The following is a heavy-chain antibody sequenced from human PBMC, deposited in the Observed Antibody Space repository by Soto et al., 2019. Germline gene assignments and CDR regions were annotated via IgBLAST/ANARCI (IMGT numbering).Heavy chain of an antibody. V-gene: IGHV1-69*13. CDR2: IIPIFGTA. Sequence: SVKVSCKASGGTFSSYAISWVRQAPGQGLEWMGGIIPIFGTANYAQKFQGRVTITADESTSTAYMELSSLRSEDTAVYYCARARYYYCSGTMIFYYGMDVWGQGTTVTVSS. D-gene: IGHD3-10*01. CDR3: ARARYYYCSGTMIFYYGMDV. J-gene: IGHJ6*02. CDR1: GGTFSSYA.